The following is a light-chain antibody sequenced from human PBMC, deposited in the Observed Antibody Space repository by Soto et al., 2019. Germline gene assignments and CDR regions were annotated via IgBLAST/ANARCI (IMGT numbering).Light chain of an antibody. V-gene: IGKV3-15*01. J-gene: IGKJ5*01. Sequence: EIVMTQSPATLSLSLGERATLSCRASESVSSNLAWYQQRPGQAPRLVIYGASTRATGIPARFSGGGSGTGFTLTISSLQSEDFAVYYCQQYNSWPPITFGQGTRLEIK. CDR2: GAS. CDR1: ESVSSN. CDR3: QQYNSWPPIT.